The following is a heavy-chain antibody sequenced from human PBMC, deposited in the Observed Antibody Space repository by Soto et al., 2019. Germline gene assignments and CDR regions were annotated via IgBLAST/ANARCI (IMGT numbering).Heavy chain of an antibody. V-gene: IGHV3-48*04. CDR1: GLTFSSYS. Sequence: PGGSLRLSCAASGLTFSSYSMNWVRQAPGKGLEWVSYISSSSSTIYYADSVKGRFTISRDNAKNSLYLQMNSLRAEDTAVYYCARPEGSYYYDSSGYPDYWGQGTLVTDSS. J-gene: IGHJ4*02. D-gene: IGHD3-22*01. CDR2: ISSSSSTI. CDR3: ARPEGSYYYDSSGYPDY.